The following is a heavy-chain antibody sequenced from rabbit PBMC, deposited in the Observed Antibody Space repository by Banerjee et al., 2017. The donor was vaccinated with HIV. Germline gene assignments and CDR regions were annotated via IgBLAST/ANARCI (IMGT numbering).Heavy chain of an antibody. CDR1: GFSLSSYD. CDR3: ARDKWLGDAYVIFDL. Sequence: QEQLVESGGGLVQPEGSLTLTCKVSGFSLSSYDMSWVRQAPGEGLEYIGSIGTDGRTYYASWAKGRFTISRTSSTTVTLQMTSLTAADTATYFCARDKWLGDAYVIFDLWGPGTLVTVS. J-gene: IGHJ4*01. D-gene: IGHD6-1*01. V-gene: IGHV1S45*01. CDR2: IGTDGRT.